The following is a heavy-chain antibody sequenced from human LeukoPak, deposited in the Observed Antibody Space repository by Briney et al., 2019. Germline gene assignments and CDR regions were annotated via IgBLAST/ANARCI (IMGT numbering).Heavy chain of an antibody. CDR3: AKQSYARSLGE. D-gene: IGHD2-8*01. J-gene: IGHJ4*02. CDR2: TNSGGSST. V-gene: IGHV3-23*01. CDR1: GFPFSDFS. Sequence: GGSLRLSCAASGFPFSDFSMTWVRQAPGKGLEWISTTNSGGSSTDYAESVKGRFTISRDNSKNTLYLQMSSLRVEDTAMYYCAKQSYARSLGEGGPGTLVTVSS.